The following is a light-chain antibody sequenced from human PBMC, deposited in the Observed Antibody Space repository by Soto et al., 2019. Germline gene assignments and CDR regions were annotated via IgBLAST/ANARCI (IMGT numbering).Light chain of an antibody. Sequence: DIQMTQSPSTLSASVGDRVTITCRASQSISSWLAWYQQKPGKAPKLLIYDASSLESGVPSRFSGSGSGTEFTLTISSLQPDAFATYYCHQYNSYPYTFGQGTKLEIK. V-gene: IGKV1-5*01. CDR2: DAS. J-gene: IGKJ2*01. CDR3: HQYNSYPYT. CDR1: QSISSW.